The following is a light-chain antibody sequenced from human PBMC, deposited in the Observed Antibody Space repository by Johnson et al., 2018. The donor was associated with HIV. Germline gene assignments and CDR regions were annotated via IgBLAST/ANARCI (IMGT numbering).Light chain of an antibody. CDR3: GTWDSSLSTGGV. J-gene: IGLJ1*01. CDR1: SSNIGNNY. Sequence: QSVLTQPPSVSAAPGQKVNISCSGSSSNIGNNYVSWYQQLPGTAPKLLIYDKNKRPSGIPDRFSASKSGTSATLGITGLQTGDEADYYCGTWDSSLSTGGVFGTGTKVTVL. CDR2: DKN. V-gene: IGLV1-51*01.